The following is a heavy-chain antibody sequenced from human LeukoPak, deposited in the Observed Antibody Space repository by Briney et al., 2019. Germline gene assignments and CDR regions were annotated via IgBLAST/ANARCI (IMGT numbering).Heavy chain of an antibody. V-gene: IGHV1-69*05. CDR3: ARDEGSDYGDYLGY. J-gene: IGHJ4*02. Sequence: ASVKVSCKASGGTFSSYAFSWVRQAPGQGLEWMGRIIPFFGTANYAQRFQGRVTITTDESTSTAYMELSSLRSEDTAVYYCARDEGSDYGDYLGYWGQGTLVTVSS. D-gene: IGHD4-17*01. CDR1: GGTFSSYA. CDR2: IIPFFGTA.